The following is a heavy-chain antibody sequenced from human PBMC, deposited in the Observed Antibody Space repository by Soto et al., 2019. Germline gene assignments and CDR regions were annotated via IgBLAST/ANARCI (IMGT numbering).Heavy chain of an antibody. CDR3: ARVGGPFVY. CDR1: GGSISSYS. D-gene: IGHD2-15*01. J-gene: IGHJ4*02. Sequence: QVQLQESGPGLVKPSETLSLTCTVSGGSISSYSWSWIRQPPGKGLEWIGYIYYSGSTNYNPSLKSRVTISVDTSKNQFSLNLSSVTAADTAVYYCARVGGPFVYWGQGTLVTVSS. CDR2: IYYSGST. V-gene: IGHV4-59*01.